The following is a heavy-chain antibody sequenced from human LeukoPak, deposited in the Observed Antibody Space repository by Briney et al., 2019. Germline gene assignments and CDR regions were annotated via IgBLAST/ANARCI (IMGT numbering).Heavy chain of an antibody. CDR2: INPNSGCT. CDR3: ARGSIVGATFDYFDY. CDR1: GYTFTGYY. Sequence: EASVKVSCKASGYTFTGYYIHWVRQAPGQGLEWMGWINPNSGCTNYAQKFQGRVTMTRDTSISTACMDLSRLRSEDTAVYYCARGSIVGATFDYFDYWGQGTLVTVSS. V-gene: IGHV1-2*02. J-gene: IGHJ4*02. D-gene: IGHD1-26*01.